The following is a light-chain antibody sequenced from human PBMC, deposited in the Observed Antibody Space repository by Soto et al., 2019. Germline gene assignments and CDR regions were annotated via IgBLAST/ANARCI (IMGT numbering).Light chain of an antibody. J-gene: IGKJ4*01. CDR2: GAS. Sequence: EIVLTQSPGTLSLSPGERATLSCRASQSVSRSYLAWYQQKLGQPPRLLIYGASNRATGIPDRFSGSGSGTDFTLTIGRLEHEDFAVYYCQQYATSPTTFGRGTKVEIK. CDR3: QQYATSPTT. CDR1: QSVSRSY. V-gene: IGKV3-20*01.